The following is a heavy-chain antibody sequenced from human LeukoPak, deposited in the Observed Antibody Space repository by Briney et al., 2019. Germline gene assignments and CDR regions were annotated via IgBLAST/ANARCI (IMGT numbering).Heavy chain of an antibody. CDR1: GYTFTGYY. V-gene: IGHV1-2*06. CDR3: ARATRHIVVVPAAIMFDP. J-gene: IGHJ5*02. CDR2: INPNSGGT. Sequence: ASVNVSCKASGYTFTGYYMHWVRQAPGQGLEWMGRINPNSGGTNYAQKFQGRVTMTRDTSISTAYMELSRLRSDDTAVYYCARATRHIVVVPAAIMFDPWGQGTLVTVSS. D-gene: IGHD2-2*01.